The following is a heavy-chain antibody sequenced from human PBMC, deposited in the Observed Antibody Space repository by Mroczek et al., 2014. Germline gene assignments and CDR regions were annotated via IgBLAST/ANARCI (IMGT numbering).Heavy chain of an antibody. Sequence: VQLVQSGGRLGTAWGGSLRLSCAASGFTFSSYAMSWVRQAPGKGLEWVSAISGSGGSTYYADSVKGRFTISRDNSKNTLYLQMNSLRAEDTAVYYCAKDLGRLVEQPDAFDIWGQGTMVTVSS. D-gene: IGHD6-13*01. J-gene: IGHJ3*02. V-gene: IGHV3-23*04. CDR2: ISGSGGST. CDR1: GFTFSSYA. CDR3: AKDLGRLVEQPDAFDI.